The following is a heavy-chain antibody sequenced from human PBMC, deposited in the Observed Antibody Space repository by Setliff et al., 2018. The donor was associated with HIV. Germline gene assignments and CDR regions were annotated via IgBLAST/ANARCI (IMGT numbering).Heavy chain of an antibody. CDR3: AREVWSEDDN. V-gene: IGHV3-7*03. CDR2: IKDDGRDK. CDR1: GGSLTGYF. D-gene: IGHD3-10*01. Sequence: ETLSLTCAVYGGSLTGYFWTWVRQAPGKGLEWVANIKDDGRDKFYLDSVKGRFTISRDNAKNSLYLQMNSLRAEDAAVYYCAREVWSEDDNWGQGTLVTVSS. J-gene: IGHJ4*02.